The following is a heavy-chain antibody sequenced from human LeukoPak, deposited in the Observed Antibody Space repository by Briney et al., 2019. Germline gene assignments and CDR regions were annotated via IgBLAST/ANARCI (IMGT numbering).Heavy chain of an antibody. CDR2: IIPIFGTA. V-gene: IGHV1-69*13. J-gene: IGHJ6*02. Sequence: SVKVSCKASGGTFSSYAISWVRQAPGQGLEWMGGIIPIFGTANYAQKFQGRVTITADESTSTAYMELSSLRSEDTAVYYCARDPDYYDSSGYSRSYYYGMDVWGQGTTVTVSS. CDR3: ARDPDYYDSSGYSRSYYYGMDV. CDR1: GGTFSSYA. D-gene: IGHD3-22*01.